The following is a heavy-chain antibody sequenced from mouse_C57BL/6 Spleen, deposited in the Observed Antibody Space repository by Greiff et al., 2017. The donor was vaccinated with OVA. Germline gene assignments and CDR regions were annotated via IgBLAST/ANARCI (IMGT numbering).Heavy chain of an antibody. CDR2: IYPGSGST. Sequence: QVQLQQSGAELVKPGASVKMSCKASGYTFTSYWITWVKQRPGQGLEWIGDIYPGSGSTNYNEKFKSKATLTVATSSSTAYMQLSSLTSEDSAVYYCARATTGYFEVWGTGTTVTVSS. CDR3: ARATTGYFEV. D-gene: IGHD1-1*01. CDR1: GYTFTSYW. V-gene: IGHV1-55*01. J-gene: IGHJ1*03.